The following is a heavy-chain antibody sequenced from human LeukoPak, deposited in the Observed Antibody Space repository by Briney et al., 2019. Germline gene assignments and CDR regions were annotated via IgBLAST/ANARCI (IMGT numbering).Heavy chain of an antibody. J-gene: IGHJ4*02. D-gene: IGHD3-22*01. CDR3: ARVTTGTYYDY. CDR1: GYTFTDYY. V-gene: IGHV1-2*02. Sequence: GASVKVSCKASGYTFTDYYMHWVRQAPGQGLEWMGWVNPKSGGTNYAQKFQGGVTMTRDTSISTAYMELSRLTSDDTAVYYCARVTTGTYYDYWGQGTLVTVSS. CDR2: VNPKSGGT.